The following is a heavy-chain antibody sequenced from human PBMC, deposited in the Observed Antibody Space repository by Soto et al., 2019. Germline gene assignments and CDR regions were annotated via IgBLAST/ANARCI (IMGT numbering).Heavy chain of an antibody. CDR3: ARGPSSVRYFDWLPPPFDY. D-gene: IGHD3-9*01. Sequence: PSETLSLTCAVYGGSFSGYYWSWIRQPPGKGLEWIEEINHSGSTNYNPSLKSRVTISVDTSKNQFSLKLSSVTAADTAVYYCARGPSSVRYFDWLPPPFDYWGQGTLVTVSS. CDR1: GGSFSGYY. CDR2: INHSGST. J-gene: IGHJ4*02. V-gene: IGHV4-34*01.